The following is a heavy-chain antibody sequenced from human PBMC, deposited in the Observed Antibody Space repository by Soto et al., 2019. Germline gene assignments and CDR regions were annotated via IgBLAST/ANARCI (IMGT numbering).Heavy chain of an antibody. CDR1: VYSFTSYW. CDR2: IDPSDSYT. Sequence: PGESLKISCKVSVYSFTSYWISWVRQMPGKGLEWMGRIDPSDSYTNYSPSFQGHVTISADKSISTAYLQWSSLKASDTAMYYCARHEPYYYYYYGMDVWGQGTTVTVSS. V-gene: IGHV5-10-1*01. CDR3: ARHEPYYYYYYGMDV. J-gene: IGHJ6*02.